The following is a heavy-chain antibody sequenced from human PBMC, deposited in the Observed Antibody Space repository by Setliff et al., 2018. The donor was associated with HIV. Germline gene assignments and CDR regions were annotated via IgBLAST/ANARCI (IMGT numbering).Heavy chain of an antibody. CDR3: ARQPGDYGDNWFDP. V-gene: IGHV4-38-2*02. CDR2: IYYSGST. D-gene: IGHD4-17*01. J-gene: IGHJ5*02. CDR1: GYSLSSASY. Sequence: PSETLSLTCSVSGYSLSSASYWSWIRQPPGKGLEWIGSIYYSGSTNYNPSLKSRVTISVDTSKNQFSLNLNSVTAADTAIYYCARQPGDYGDNWFDPWGRGTLVTVSS.